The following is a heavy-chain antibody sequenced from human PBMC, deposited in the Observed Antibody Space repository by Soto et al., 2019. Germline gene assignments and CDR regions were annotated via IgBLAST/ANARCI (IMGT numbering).Heavy chain of an antibody. CDR3: ARAHAAYNWFDP. CDR1: GGSISTGDYY. V-gene: IGHV4-30-4*01. CDR2: ISYSGTT. D-gene: IGHD6-13*01. J-gene: IGHJ5*02. Sequence: QVQLQESGPGLVKPSQTLSLTCTVSGGSISTGDYYWSCIRQPPGKGLEWIGFISYSGTTYYNPSLKSRVTISVDTSKNQFSLKLSSVTAADTAVYYCARAHAAYNWFDPWGQGTLVTVSS.